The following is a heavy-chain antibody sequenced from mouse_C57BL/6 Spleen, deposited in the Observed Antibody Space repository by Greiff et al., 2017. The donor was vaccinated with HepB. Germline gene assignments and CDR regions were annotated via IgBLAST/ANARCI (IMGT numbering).Heavy chain of an antibody. CDR1: GFNIKDYY. D-gene: IGHD1-1*01. V-gene: IGHV14-2*01. J-gene: IGHJ1*03. CDR3: ARSVTTVVARYFDV. CDR2: IDPEDGDT. Sequence: EVQLQQSGAELVKPGASVKLSCTASGFNIKDYYMHWVKQRTEQGLEWIGRIDPEDGDTKYATKFQGKATITADKSSNTAYLQLSSLTSEDTAVYYCARSVTTVVARYFDVWGTGTTVTVSS.